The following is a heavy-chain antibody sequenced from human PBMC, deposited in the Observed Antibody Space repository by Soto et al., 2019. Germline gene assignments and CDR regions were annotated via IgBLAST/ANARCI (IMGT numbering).Heavy chain of an antibody. CDR2: IFSNDEK. CDR1: GFSLSNARMG. Sequence: SGPTLVNPTETLTLTCTVSGFSLSNARMGVSWIRQPPGKALEWLAHIFSNDEKSYSTSLKSRLTISKDTSKSQVVLTMTNMDPVDTATYYCAWIKGWYSSSWYSDYWGQGTLVTVS. D-gene: IGHD6-13*01. V-gene: IGHV2-26*01. CDR3: AWIKGWYSSSWYSDY. J-gene: IGHJ4*02.